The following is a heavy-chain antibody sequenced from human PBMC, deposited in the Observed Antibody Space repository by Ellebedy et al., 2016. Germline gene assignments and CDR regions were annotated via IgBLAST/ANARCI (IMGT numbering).Heavy chain of an antibody. CDR2: IYYSGST. D-gene: IGHD6-19*01. CDR1: GGSISSSSYY. J-gene: IGHJ4*02. Sequence: SETLSLXXTVSGGSISSSSYYWGWIRQPPGKGLEWIGSIYYSGSTYYNPSLKSRVTISVDTSKNQFSLKLSSVTAADTAVYYCASPPSAVAGTIYWGQGTLVTVSS. V-gene: IGHV4-39*01. CDR3: ASPPSAVAGTIY.